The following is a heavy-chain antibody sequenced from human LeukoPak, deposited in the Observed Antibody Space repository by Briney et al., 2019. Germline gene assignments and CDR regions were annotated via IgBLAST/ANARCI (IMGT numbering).Heavy chain of an antibody. V-gene: IGHV4-34*01. CDR3: ARGWYSSSWYRS. CDR2: INHSGST. CDR1: GGSFSGYY. Sequence: PSETLSLTCAVYGGSFSGYYWSWIRQPPGKGLEWIGEINHSGSTNYSPSLKSRVTISVDTSKNQFSLKLSSVTAADTAVYYCARGWYSSSWYRSWGQGTLVTVSS. D-gene: IGHD6-13*01. J-gene: IGHJ4*02.